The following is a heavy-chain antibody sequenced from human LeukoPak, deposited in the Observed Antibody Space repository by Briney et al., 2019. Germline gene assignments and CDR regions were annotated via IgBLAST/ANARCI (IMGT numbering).Heavy chain of an antibody. CDR1: GFTFSSYS. J-gene: IGHJ5*02. CDR3: ASTLVGATGFDP. D-gene: IGHD1-26*01. CDR2: ISSSSSYI. V-gene: IGHV3-21*01. Sequence: GGSLRLSCAASGFTFSSYSMNWVRQPPGKGLEWVSSISSSSSYIYYADSVKGRFTISRDNAKNSLYLQMNSLRAEDTAVYYCASTLVGATGFDPWGQGTLVTVSS.